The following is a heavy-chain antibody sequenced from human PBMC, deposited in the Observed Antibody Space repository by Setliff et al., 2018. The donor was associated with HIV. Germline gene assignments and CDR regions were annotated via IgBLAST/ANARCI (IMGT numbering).Heavy chain of an antibody. Sequence: PGGSLRLSCAASGFTFSNYWMSWVRQAPGKGLEWVANIKQDGSEKYYVDSVKGRFTISRDNAKNSLYLQMNSLRAEDTAAYYCARDLDYGDDWGQGTLVTVSS. CDR2: IKQDGSEK. CDR3: ARDLDYGDD. D-gene: IGHD3-16*01. J-gene: IGHJ4*02. CDR1: GFTFSNYW. V-gene: IGHV3-7*01.